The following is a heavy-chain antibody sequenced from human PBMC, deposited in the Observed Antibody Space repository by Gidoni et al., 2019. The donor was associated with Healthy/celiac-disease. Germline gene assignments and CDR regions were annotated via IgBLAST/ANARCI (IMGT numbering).Heavy chain of an antibody. CDR3: ARDSLEGSGGSYTFDY. V-gene: IGHV3-30-3*01. CDR1: GFTFSSYA. D-gene: IGHD2-15*01. CDR2: ISYDGSNK. J-gene: IGHJ4*02. Sequence: QVQLVESGGGVVQPGRSLRLSCAASGFTFSSYAMHWVRQAPGKGLEWVAVISYDGSNKYYADSVKGRFTISRDNSKNTLYLQMNSLRAEVTAVYYCARDSLEGSGGSYTFDYWGQGTLVTVSS.